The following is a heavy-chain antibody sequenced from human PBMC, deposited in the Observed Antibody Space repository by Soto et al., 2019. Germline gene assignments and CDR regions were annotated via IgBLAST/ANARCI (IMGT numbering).Heavy chain of an antibody. V-gene: IGHV1-18*01. CDR2: IGAYNGNT. Sequence: ASVKVSCKASGYTFTSYGISWGGQAPGQGPEWMGWIGAYNGNTNYAQKLQGRVTMTTDTSTSTAYMELRSLRSDDTAVYYCATPTPLRGAMITNIIFDFCGQGSPVTVSS. J-gene: IGHJ4*02. D-gene: IGHD3-10*01. CDR1: GYTFTSYG. CDR3: ATPTPLRGAMITNIIFDF.